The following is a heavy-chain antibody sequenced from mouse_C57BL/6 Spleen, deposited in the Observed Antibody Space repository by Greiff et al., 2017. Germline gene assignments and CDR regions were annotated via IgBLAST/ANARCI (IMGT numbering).Heavy chain of an antibody. CDR2: IYPGSGST. Sequence: VQLQQPGAELVKPGASVKMSCKASGYTFISYWITWVKQRPGQGLEWIGDIYPGSGSTNYNEKFKSKATLTVYTSSSTAYMQLSSLTSEDSAVYYCAYLTTVVASRYFDVWGTGTTVTVSS. J-gene: IGHJ1*03. V-gene: IGHV1-55*01. CDR1: GYTFISYW. D-gene: IGHD1-1*01. CDR3: AYLTTVVASRYFDV.